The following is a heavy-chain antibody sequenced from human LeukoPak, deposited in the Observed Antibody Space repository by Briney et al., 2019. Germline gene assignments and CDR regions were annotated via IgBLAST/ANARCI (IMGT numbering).Heavy chain of an antibody. D-gene: IGHD3-22*01. CDR1: GFTFSSYG. V-gene: IGHV3-30*19. CDR3: ARDAQKDSSGYLYFDY. J-gene: IGHJ4*02. CDR2: ISYDGSNK. Sequence: GGSLRLSCAASGFTFSSYGMHWVRQAPGKGLEWVAVISYDGSNKYYADSVKGRFTISRDNSKNTLYLQMNSLRAEDTAVYYCARDAQKDSSGYLYFDYWGQGTLVTVSS.